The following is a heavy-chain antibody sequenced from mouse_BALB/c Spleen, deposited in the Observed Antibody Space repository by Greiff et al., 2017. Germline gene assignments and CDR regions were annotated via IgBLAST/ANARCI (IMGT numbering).Heavy chain of an antibody. J-gene: IGHJ4*01. CDR2: ISYDGSN. Sequence: EVQLQESGPGLVKPSQSLSLTCSVTGYSITSGYYWNWIRQFPGNKLEWMGYISYDGSNNYNPSLKNRISITRDTSKNQFFLKLNSVTTEDTATYYCADSSMDYWGQGTSVTVSS. CDR3: ADSSMDY. CDR1: GYSITSGYY. D-gene: IGHD2-13*01. V-gene: IGHV3-6*02.